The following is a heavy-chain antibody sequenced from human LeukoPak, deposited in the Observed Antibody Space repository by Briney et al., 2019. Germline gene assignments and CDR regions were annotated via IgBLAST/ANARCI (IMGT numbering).Heavy chain of an antibody. Sequence: PGGSLRLSCAASVFTFSSYAMSWVRQAPGKGLEWVSAISGSGGSTYYADSVKGRFTISRDNSKNTLYLQTNSLRAEDTAVYSCAKDYQLRYQGGFDYWGQGTLVTVSS. CDR2: ISGSGGST. CDR3: AKDYQLRYQGGFDY. D-gene: IGHD2-2*02. V-gene: IGHV3-23*01. J-gene: IGHJ4*02. CDR1: VFTFSSYA.